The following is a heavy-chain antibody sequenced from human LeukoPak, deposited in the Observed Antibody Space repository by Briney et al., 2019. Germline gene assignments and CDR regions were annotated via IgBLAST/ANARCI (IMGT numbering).Heavy chain of an antibody. Sequence: SETLSLTCAVYGGSFSGYYWSWIRQPPGKGLEWIGEINHSGSTNYNPSLKSRVTISVDTSKNQFSLQLNSVTPEDTAVYFCARDAGGYGPGNWFDSWGQGTLVTVSS. J-gene: IGHJ5*01. CDR1: GGSFSGYY. CDR3: ARDAGGYGPGNWFDS. D-gene: IGHD5-12*01. V-gene: IGHV4-34*01. CDR2: INHSGST.